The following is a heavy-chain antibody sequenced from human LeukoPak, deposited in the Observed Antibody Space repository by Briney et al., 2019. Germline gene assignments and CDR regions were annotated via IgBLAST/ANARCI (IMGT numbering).Heavy chain of an antibody. J-gene: IGHJ4*02. D-gene: IGHD3-9*01. CDR1: GYTFTGYY. CDR2: INPNSGGT. Sequence: ASVKVSCKASGYTFTGYYMHWVRQAPGQGLEWMGWINPNSGGTNYAQKFQGRVTMTRDTSISTAYMELSRLRSDDTAVYYCARERELRYFDWPSKGSIDYWSQGTPVTVSS. V-gene: IGHV1-2*02. CDR3: ARERELRYFDWPSKGSIDY.